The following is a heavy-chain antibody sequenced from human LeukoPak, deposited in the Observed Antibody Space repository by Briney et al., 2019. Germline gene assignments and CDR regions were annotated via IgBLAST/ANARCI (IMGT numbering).Heavy chain of an antibody. D-gene: IGHD1-1*01. CDR2: MNPNSGNT. Sequence: ASVKVTCKASGYTFTSYDINWVRQATGQGLEWMGWMNPNSGNTGYAQKFQGRVTMTRNTSISTAYMELRSLRSGDTAVYYCARAVRQGFDYWGQGTLVTVSS. V-gene: IGHV1-8*01. CDR3: ARAVRQGFDY. CDR1: GYTFTSYD. J-gene: IGHJ4*02.